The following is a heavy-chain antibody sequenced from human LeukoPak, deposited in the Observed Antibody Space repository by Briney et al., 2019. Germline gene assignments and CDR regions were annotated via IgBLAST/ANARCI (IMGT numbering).Heavy chain of an antibody. CDR1: GGTFSSYA. CDR3: ARESGGPKVRGVISP. CDR2: IIPILGIA. D-gene: IGHD3-10*01. V-gene: IGHV1-69*10. Sequence: SVTVSCKASGGTFSSYAISWVRQPPGQGLEWMGGIIPILGIANYAQKFQGRVTITADKSTSTAYMELSSLRSEDTAVYYCARESGGPKVRGVISPWGQGTLVTVSS. J-gene: IGHJ5*02.